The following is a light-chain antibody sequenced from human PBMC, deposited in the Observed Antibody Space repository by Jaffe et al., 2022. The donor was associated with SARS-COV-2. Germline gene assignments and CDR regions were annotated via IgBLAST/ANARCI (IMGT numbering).Light chain of an antibody. Sequence: QSALTQPASVSGSPGQSITISCTGTSSDVGSYNFVSWYQQHPGKAPKLMIYEVNNRPSGAPDRFSGSKSGNTASLTISGLQAEDEADYYCSSYTTSSLYVFGTGTKVTVL. CDR1: SSDVGSYNF. V-gene: IGLV2-14*01. CDR3: SSYTTSSLYV. J-gene: IGLJ1*01. CDR2: EVN.